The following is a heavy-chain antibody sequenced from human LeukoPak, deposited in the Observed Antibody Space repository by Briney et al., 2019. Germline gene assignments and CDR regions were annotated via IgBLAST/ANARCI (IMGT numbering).Heavy chain of an antibody. CDR3: ARVYRSSSGPTLDY. D-gene: IGHD6-6*01. CDR1: GFTFSSYE. V-gene: IGHV3-48*03. Sequence: GGSLRLSCAASGFTFSSYEMNWVRQAPGKGLEWVSYISSSGSTIYYADSVKGRFTISRDNAKNSLYLQMNSLRAEDTAVYYCARVYRSSSGPTLDYWGLGTLVTVSS. CDR2: ISSSGSTI. J-gene: IGHJ4*02.